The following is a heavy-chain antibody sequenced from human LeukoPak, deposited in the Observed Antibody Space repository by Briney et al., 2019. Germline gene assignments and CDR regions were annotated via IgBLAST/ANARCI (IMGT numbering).Heavy chain of an antibody. Sequence: SQTLSLTCTVSGGSISSGGYYWSWIRQHPGKGLEWIGYIYYSGSTYYNPSLKSRVTISVDTSKNQFSLKLSSVTAADTAVYYCARAMRRVARFDYWGQGTLVTVSS. CDR3: ARAMRRVARFDY. CDR2: IYYSGST. CDR1: GGSISSGGYY. D-gene: IGHD5-12*01. V-gene: IGHV4-31*03. J-gene: IGHJ4*02.